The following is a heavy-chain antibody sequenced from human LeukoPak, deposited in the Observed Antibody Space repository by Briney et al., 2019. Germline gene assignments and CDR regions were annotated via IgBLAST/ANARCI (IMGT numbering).Heavy chain of an antibody. CDR1: GFTVSNSY. CDR3: AREQAYWFGP. Sequence: PGGSLRLSCAASGFTVSNSYMTWVRQAPGKGLEWVSFIYPAGTTSYADSVKGRFTISRDSSKNTLHLQMNSLRADDTAVYYCAREQAYWFGPWCQGSLVTVSS. J-gene: IGHJ5*02. CDR2: IYPAGTT. V-gene: IGHV3-53*01.